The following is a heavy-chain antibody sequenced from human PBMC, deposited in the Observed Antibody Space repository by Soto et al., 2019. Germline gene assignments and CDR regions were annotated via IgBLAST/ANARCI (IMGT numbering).Heavy chain of an antibody. V-gene: IGHV4-59*12. J-gene: IGHJ5*02. CDR3: ARVPGP. Sequence: SETLSLTCIVSGGSISNYYWSWIRQPPGKGLEWIGYIYYSGSTNYNPSLTSRVTISVDTSKNQFSLKLSSVTAADTAVYYCARVPGPWGQGTLVTVSS. CDR2: IYYSGST. CDR1: GGSISNYY.